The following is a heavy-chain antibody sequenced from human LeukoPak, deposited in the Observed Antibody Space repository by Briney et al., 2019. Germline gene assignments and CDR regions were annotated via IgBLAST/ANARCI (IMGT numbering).Heavy chain of an antibody. D-gene: IGHD3-22*01. CDR1: GFSVSNNY. Sequence: GGSLRLSCVVSGFSVSNNYIIWGRQAPGNGLERVSVIYGDGRTSHSASVRGRFTISRDNSKNIVSLPMNNLRAEDTAVYYCARGRGLWVVSPYIDYWGQGALVGVS. CDR3: ARGRGLWVVSPYIDY. CDR2: IYGDGRT. V-gene: IGHV3-53*01. J-gene: IGHJ4*02.